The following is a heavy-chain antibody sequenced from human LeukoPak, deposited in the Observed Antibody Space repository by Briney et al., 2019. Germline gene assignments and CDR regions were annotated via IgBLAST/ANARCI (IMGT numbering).Heavy chain of an antibody. J-gene: IGHJ4*02. CDR1: GYSISSGYY. D-gene: IGHD1-20*01. CDR3: ARGGNNWYFDY. V-gene: IGHV4-38-2*02. CDR2: IYHSGST. Sequence: PSETLSLTCTVSGYSISSGYYWGWIRQPPGRGLEWIGSIYHSGSTYYNPSLKSRVTISVDTSKNQFSLKLSSVTAADTAVYYCARGGNNWYFDYWGQGTLVTVSS.